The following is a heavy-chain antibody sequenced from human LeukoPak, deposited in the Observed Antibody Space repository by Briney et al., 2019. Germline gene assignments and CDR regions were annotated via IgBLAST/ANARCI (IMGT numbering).Heavy chain of an antibody. D-gene: IGHD2-2*01. CDR2: IKQDGSDK. J-gene: IGHJ4*02. CDR1: GFTFSSYW. CDR3: ARVRGYCSSTSCYLYYFDY. V-gene: IGHV3-7*01. Sequence: GGSLRLSCAASGFTFSSYWMSWVRQAPGKGLEWVANIKQDGSDKYYVDSVKGRFTISRDNAKNSLYLQMNSLRAEDTAVYYCARVRGYCSSTSCYLYYFDYWGQGTLVTVSS.